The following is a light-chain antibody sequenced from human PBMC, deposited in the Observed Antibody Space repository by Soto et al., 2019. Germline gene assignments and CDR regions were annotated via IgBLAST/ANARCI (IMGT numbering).Light chain of an antibody. V-gene: IGLV2-14*01. J-gene: IGLJ1*01. CDR1: SRDVGGYNY. CDR2: DVS. CDR3: SSYTGSSPYV. Sequence: QSALTHPASVSGSPGQSITIISTGTSRDVGGYNYVSWYQQHPGKAPKLMIYDVSNRPSGVSNRFSGSKFGNTASLTISGLQAEDEADYYCSSYTGSSPYVFGTGTKVTVL.